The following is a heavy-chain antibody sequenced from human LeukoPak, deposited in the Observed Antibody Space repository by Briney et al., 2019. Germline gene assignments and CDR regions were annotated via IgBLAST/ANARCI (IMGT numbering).Heavy chain of an antibody. CDR1: GGSFSGYY. Sequence: PSETLSLTCAVYGGSFSGYYWSWIRQPPGKGLEWIGEINHSGSTNYNPSLKSRVTISVDTSKNQFSLKLSSVTAADTAVYYCARVGITMVRGAIYYWGQGTLVTVSS. CDR2: INHSGST. V-gene: IGHV4-34*01. CDR3: ARVGITMVRGAIYY. D-gene: IGHD3-10*01. J-gene: IGHJ4*02.